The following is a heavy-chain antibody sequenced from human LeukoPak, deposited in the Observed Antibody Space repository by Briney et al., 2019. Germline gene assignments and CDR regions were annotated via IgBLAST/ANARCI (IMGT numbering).Heavy chain of an antibody. CDR1: GLTVNSNY. J-gene: IGHJ4*02. CDR3: ARALLVRNGYNYSPNYFDY. CDR2: IYSGGTT. D-gene: IGHD5-24*01. V-gene: IGHV3-53*01. Sequence: PGGSLRLSCAASGLTVNSNYMNWVRQAPGKGLQWVSVIYSGGTTYYADSVKGRFTISRDNSENTLYLQMNSLRAEDTAVYYCARALLVRNGYNYSPNYFDYWGQGTLVTVSS.